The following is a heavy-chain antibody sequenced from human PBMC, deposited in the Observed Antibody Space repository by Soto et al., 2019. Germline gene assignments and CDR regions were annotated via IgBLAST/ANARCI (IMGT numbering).Heavy chain of an antibody. Sequence: PSETLSLTCAVYGGSFSGYYWSWIRQPPGKGLEWIGEINHSGSTNYNPSLKSRVTISVDTSKNQFSLKLSSVTAADTAVYYCARAQEKVLAAISSSYYYYYYMDVWGKGTTVTVSS. D-gene: IGHD2-2*01. J-gene: IGHJ6*03. CDR2: INHSGST. V-gene: IGHV4-34*01. CDR3: ARAQEKVLAAISSSYYYYYYMDV. CDR1: GGSFSGYY.